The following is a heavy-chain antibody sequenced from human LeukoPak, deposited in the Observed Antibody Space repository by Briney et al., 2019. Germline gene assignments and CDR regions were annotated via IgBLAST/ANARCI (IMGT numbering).Heavy chain of an antibody. CDR1: GFTFSSYA. CDR3: ARDRGATSFDY. V-gene: IGHV3-30*04. D-gene: IGHD1-26*01. CDR2: ISYDGSNK. Sequence: GGSLRLSCAASGFTFSSYAMHWDRQAPGKGLEWVAFISYDGSNKYYADSVKGRFTISRDNSKNTLYLQMNSLRAEDTAVYYCARDRGATSFDYWGQGTLVTVSS. J-gene: IGHJ4*02.